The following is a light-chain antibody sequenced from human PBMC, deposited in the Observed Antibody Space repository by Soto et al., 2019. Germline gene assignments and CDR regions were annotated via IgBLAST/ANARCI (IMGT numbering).Light chain of an antibody. Sequence: IKMTQSPSTVSVSDGERATLSCRASQSVSSNLAWYQQKPGQALRLLIYGASTMATGIPARFSGSGSGTEFTLTISSLQPEDFGVYYCQQYDNWPKTFGQRTKVDI. CDR1: QSVSSN. CDR3: QQYDNWPKT. J-gene: IGKJ1*01. V-gene: IGKV3-15*01. CDR2: GAS.